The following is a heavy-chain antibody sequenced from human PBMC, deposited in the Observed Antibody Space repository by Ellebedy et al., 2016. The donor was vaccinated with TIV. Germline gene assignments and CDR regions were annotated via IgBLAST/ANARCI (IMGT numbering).Heavy chain of an antibody. Sequence: MPSETLSLTCTVSGGSINSYYWSWIRQPPGKGLEWIGFIYYSGRSSYNPSLKSRMTISTDTSKNQVSLRVNSVTAADTAVYYCARDIVGSESFDIWGQGTMVTVSS. CDR3: ARDIVGSESFDI. CDR1: GGSINSYY. J-gene: IGHJ3*02. V-gene: IGHV4-59*01. D-gene: IGHD3-10*01. CDR2: IYYSGRS.